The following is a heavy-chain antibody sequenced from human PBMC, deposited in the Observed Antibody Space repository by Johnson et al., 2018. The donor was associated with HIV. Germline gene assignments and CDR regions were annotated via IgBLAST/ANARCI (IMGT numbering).Heavy chain of an antibody. CDR1: GFTFSGYG. Sequence: VQLVESGGGTVQPGKSLRLACAASGFTFSGYGMHWVRQAPGKGLEWVANIKQDGSDKYYVDSVKGRFTISRDNAKNSLYLQMNILRAEDTAGYYCARDWGTRGWDDAFDIWGQGTMVTVSS. CDR2: IKQDGSDK. D-gene: IGHD3-16*01. V-gene: IGHV3-7*01. CDR3: ARDWGTRGWDDAFDI. J-gene: IGHJ3*02.